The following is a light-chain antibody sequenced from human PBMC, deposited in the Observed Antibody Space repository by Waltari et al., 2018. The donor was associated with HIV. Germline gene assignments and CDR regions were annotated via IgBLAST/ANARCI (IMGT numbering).Light chain of an antibody. CDR3: QSYDSSLSGV. J-gene: IGLJ3*02. V-gene: IGLV1-40*01. CDR2: GNN. Sequence: QSVLTQPPSVSGAPGQRVTISCPRSSSNIGAGYDVHWYQHLPGTAPNLLLYGNNNRPSGVPDRFSGAQSGTSASLAITGLQADDEADYYCQSYDSSLSGVFGGGTKLTVL. CDR1: SSNIGAGYD.